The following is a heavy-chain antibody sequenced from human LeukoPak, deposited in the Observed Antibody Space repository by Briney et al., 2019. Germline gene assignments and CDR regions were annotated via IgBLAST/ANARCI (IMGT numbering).Heavy chain of an antibody. Sequence: PGGSLRLSCAASGFTFSSYYMNWVRQAPGKGLEWVSSISSSSSYIYYADSVKGRFTISRDNAKNSLYLQMNSLKAEDTAVYYCARYSYGSGRLDYGGQGTLVTVSS. D-gene: IGHD3-10*01. CDR2: ISSSSSYI. CDR3: ARYSYGSGRLDY. CDR1: GFTFSSYY. V-gene: IGHV3-21*01. J-gene: IGHJ4*02.